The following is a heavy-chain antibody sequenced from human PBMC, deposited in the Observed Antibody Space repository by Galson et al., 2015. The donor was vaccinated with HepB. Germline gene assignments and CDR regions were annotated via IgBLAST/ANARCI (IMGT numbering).Heavy chain of an antibody. CDR2: ISAYNGNT. CDR3: ARDSKWQLPGYAFDI. J-gene: IGHJ3*02. CDR1: GYTFTSYG. Sequence: SVKVSCKASGYTFTSYGISWVRQAPGQGLEWMGWISAYNGNTNYAQKLQGRVTMTTDTSTSTAYMELRSLRSDDTAVYYCARDSKWQLPGYAFDIWGQGTMVTVSS. V-gene: IGHV1-18*01. D-gene: IGHD2-15*01.